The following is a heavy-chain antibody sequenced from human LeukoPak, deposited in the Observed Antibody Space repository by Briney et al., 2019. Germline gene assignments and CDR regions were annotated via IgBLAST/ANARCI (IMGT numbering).Heavy chain of an antibody. Sequence: ASVKVSCKASGYTFTGYYMQWVRQAPGQGLEWMGWINPNSGGTNYAQKFQGRVTMTRDTSISTAYMELSRLRSDDTAVYYCATIGYSSGWYYFDYWGQGTLVTVSS. CDR1: GYTFTGYY. CDR2: INPNSGGT. CDR3: ATIGYSSGWYYFDY. V-gene: IGHV1-2*02. J-gene: IGHJ4*02. D-gene: IGHD6-13*01.